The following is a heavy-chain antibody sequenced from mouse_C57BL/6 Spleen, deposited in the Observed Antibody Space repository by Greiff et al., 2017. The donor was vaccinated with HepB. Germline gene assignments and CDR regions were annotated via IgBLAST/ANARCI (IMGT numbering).Heavy chain of an antibody. CDR1: GYTFTSYW. J-gene: IGHJ3*01. Sequence: VQLQQSGAELVRPGSSVKLSCKASGYTFTSYWMHWVKQRPIQGLEWIGNIDPSDSETHYNQKFKDKATLTVDKSSSTAYMQLSSLTSEDSAVYYCARGEVTGWFAYWGQGTLVTVSA. CDR3: ARGEVTGWFAY. CDR2: IDPSDSET. D-gene: IGHD2-2*01. V-gene: IGHV1-52*01.